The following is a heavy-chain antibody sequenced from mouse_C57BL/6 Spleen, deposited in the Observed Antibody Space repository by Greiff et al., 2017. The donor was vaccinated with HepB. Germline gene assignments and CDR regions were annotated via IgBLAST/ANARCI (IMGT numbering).Heavy chain of an antibody. J-gene: IGHJ3*01. Sequence: EVHLVESGGGLVKPGGSLKLSCAASGFTFSSYAMSWVRQTPEKRLEWVATISDGGSYTYYPDNVKGRFTISRDNAKNNLYLQMSHLKSEDTAMYYCARDGGYSNHFAYWGQGTLVTVSA. CDR3: ARDGGYSNHFAY. D-gene: IGHD2-5*01. V-gene: IGHV5-4*01. CDR1: GFTFSSYA. CDR2: ISDGGSYT.